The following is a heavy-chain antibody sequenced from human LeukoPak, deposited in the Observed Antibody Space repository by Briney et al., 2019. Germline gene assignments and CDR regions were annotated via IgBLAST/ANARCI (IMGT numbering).Heavy chain of an antibody. V-gene: IGHV3-15*01. D-gene: IGHD1-26*01. CDR1: GFNFINAW. CDR3: ATQVGASYWYFDP. CDR2: IQSLIDGGTV. J-gene: IGHJ2*01. Sequence: GGSLRLSCAASGFNFINAWMSWVRQAPGKGLEWVGRIQSLIDGGTVDYAAPVKGRFTVSRDDPKKTLYLQMNSLNTEDTAVYYCATQVGASYWYFDPWGRGTLVTVSS.